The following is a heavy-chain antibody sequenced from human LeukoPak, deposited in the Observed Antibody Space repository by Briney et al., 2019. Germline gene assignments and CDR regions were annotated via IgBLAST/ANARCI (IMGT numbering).Heavy chain of an antibody. V-gene: IGHV3-48*04. Sequence: GGSLRLSCAASGFTFSSYSMNWVRQAPGKGLEWVSYISSSSSTIYYADSVKGRFTISRDNAKNSLYLQMNSLRAEDTAVYYCARAWGIAAAFLAFDIWGQGTMVTVSS. CDR2: ISSSSSTI. CDR3: ARAWGIAAAFLAFDI. CDR1: GFTFSSYS. J-gene: IGHJ3*02. D-gene: IGHD6-13*01.